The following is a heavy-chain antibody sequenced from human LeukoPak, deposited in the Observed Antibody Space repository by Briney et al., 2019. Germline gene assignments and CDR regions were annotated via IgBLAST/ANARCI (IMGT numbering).Heavy chain of an antibody. Sequence: GGSLRLSCAASGFTFSTYWMHWVRQAPGKGLVWVSRIKSDGSTDYADSVKGRFTISRDNANNTLSLQMNSLRPEDTGVYYCARAPSEIGGYYPEYFRHWGQGTLVTVSS. CDR1: GFTFSTYW. D-gene: IGHD3-22*01. V-gene: IGHV3-74*01. J-gene: IGHJ1*01. CDR2: IKSDGST. CDR3: ARAPSEIGGYYPEYFRH.